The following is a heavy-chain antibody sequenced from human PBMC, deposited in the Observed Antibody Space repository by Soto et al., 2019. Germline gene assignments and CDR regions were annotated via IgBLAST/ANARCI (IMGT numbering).Heavy chain of an antibody. Sequence: SETLSLTCTVSGGSISSYYWSWIRQPPGKGLEWIGYIYYSGSTNYNPSLKSRVTISVDTSKNQFSLKLSSVTAADTAVYYRARFSQDYAFDYWGSGTLVTVSS. CDR2: IYYSGST. V-gene: IGHV4-59*01. J-gene: IGHJ4*02. D-gene: IGHD4-17*01. CDR1: GGSISSYY. CDR3: ARFSQDYAFDY.